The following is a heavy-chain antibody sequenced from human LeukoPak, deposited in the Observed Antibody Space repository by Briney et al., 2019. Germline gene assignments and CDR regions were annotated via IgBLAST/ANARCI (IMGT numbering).Heavy chain of an antibody. V-gene: IGHV3-7*03. CDR1: GFTFSSYW. CDR2: IKQDGSEK. Sequence: GGSLRLSCAASGFTFSSYWMSWVRQAPGKGLEWAANIKQDGSEKYYVDSVKGRFTISRDNAKNTLYLQMNSLRAEDTAVYYCAKDSSFISSGSDYWGQGTLVTVSS. D-gene: IGHD3-22*01. CDR3: AKDSSFISSGSDY. J-gene: IGHJ4*02.